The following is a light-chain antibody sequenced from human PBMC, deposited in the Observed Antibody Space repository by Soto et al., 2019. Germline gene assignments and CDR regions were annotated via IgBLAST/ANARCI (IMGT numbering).Light chain of an antibody. J-gene: IGLJ1*01. CDR3: SSYGSTSTRYV. V-gene: IGLV2-14*01. CDR2: EVS. CDR1: SSDVGSYNY. Sequence: QSALTQPASVSGSPGQSITISCTGTSSDVGSYNYVSWYQQHPGKAPKLMIYEVSNRPSEVSNRFSGSKSGNTASLTISGLQPEDEADYFCSSYGSTSTRYVFGTGTKLTVL.